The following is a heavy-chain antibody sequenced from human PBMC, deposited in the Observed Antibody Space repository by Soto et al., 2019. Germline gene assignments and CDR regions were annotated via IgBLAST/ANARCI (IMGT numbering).Heavy chain of an antibody. Sequence: QVQLVESGGGVVQPGRSLRLSCAASGYTFSSYGMHWVRQAPGKGLEWVAVIWYDGSNKYYADSVKGRFTISRDNSKNTVYLQTNSLRAEDTAVYYFPRDLNHYASGSYPHSMDVWGQGTTVTVSS. CDR2: IWYDGSNK. J-gene: IGHJ6*02. D-gene: IGHD3-10*01. CDR3: PRDLNHYASGSYPHSMDV. CDR1: GYTFSSYG. V-gene: IGHV3-33*01.